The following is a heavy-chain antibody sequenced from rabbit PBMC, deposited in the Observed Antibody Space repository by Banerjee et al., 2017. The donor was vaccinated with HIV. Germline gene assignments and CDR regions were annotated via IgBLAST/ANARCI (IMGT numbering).Heavy chain of an antibody. V-gene: IGHV1S40*01. J-gene: IGHJ4*01. CDR3: VRAGVYAGSSSYTGFDFNL. D-gene: IGHD8-1*01. CDR1: GFSLSVSYW. CDR2: IDAGDSGRA. Sequence: QSLEESGGDLVKPGGSLTLTCTASGFSLSVSYWICWVRQAPGKGLEWIACIDAGDSGRAYYATWAKGRFTISKTSSTTVTLQMTSLTAADTATYFCVRAGVYAGSSSYTGFDFNLWGQGTLVTVS.